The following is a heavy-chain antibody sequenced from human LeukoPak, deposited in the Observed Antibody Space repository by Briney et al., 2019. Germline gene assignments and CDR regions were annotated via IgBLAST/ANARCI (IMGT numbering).Heavy chain of an antibody. CDR1: GFTFSSYW. D-gene: IGHD1-26*01. V-gene: IGHV3-7*03. Sequence: GGSLRLSCAASGFTFSSYWMSWVRQAPGKGLEWVTNIKQDGSEKYYVDSVKGRFTISRDNAKNSLYLQMNSLRAEDTAVYYCARAPRTLVGATIRYYGMDVWGQGTTVTVSS. CDR2: IKQDGSEK. J-gene: IGHJ6*02. CDR3: ARAPRTLVGATIRYYGMDV.